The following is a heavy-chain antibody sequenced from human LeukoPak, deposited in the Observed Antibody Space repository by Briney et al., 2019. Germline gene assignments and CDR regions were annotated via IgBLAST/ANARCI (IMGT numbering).Heavy chain of an antibody. CDR3: ARPDSSGYRYAFDI. CDR2: IYTSGST. V-gene: IGHV4-61*02. Sequence: PSETLSLTCTVSGGSISSGSYYWSWIRQPAGKGLEWIGRIYTSGSTNYNPSLKSRVTISVDTSKNQFSLKLSSATAADTAVYYCARPDSSGYRYAFDIWGQGTMVTVSS. D-gene: IGHD3-22*01. J-gene: IGHJ3*02. CDR1: GGSISSGSYY.